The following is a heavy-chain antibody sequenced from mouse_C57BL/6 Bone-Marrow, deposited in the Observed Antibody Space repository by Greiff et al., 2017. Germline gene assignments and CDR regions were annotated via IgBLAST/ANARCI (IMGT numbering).Heavy chain of an antibody. CDR2: ISDGGSYT. V-gene: IGHV5-4*01. CDR1: GFTFSSYA. CDR3: ARDEIYYYGSSYWYFDV. D-gene: IGHD1-1*01. J-gene: IGHJ1*03. Sequence: EVNVVESGGGLVKPGGSLKLSCAASGFTFSSYAMSWVRQTPEKRLEWVATISDGGSYTYYPDNVKGRFTISRDNAKNNLYLQMSHLKSEDTAMYYCARDEIYYYGSSYWYFDVWGTGTTVTVSS.